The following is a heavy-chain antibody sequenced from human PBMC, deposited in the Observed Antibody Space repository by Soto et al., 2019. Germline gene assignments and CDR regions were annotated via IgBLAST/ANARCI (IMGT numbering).Heavy chain of an antibody. J-gene: IGHJ6*02. V-gene: IGHV3-64D*08. D-gene: IGHD3-10*01. CDR1: GFTFSSYA. Sequence: GGSLRLSCSASGFTFSSYAMHWVRQAPGKGLEYVSAISSNGGSTYYADSVKGRFTISRDNSKNTLYLQMSSLRAEDTAVYYCVKEGYYGSGSYYGMDVWGQGTTVTVS. CDR2: ISSNGGST. CDR3: VKEGYYGSGSYYGMDV.